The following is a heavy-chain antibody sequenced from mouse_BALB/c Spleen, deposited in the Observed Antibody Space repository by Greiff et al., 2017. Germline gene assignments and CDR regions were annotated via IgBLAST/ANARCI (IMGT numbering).Heavy chain of an antibody. CDR2: ISSGSSPI. Sequence: EVKLMESGGGLVQPGGSRKLSCAASGFTFSSFGMHWVRQAPEKGLEWVAYISSGSSPIYYADTVKGRFTMSRDNPKNTLFLQMTSLRSEDTAMYYCARKRLRVSMDYWGQGTSVTVSS. CDR3: ARKRLRVSMDY. CDR1: GFTFSSFG. D-gene: IGHD3-1*01. V-gene: IGHV5-17*02. J-gene: IGHJ4*01.